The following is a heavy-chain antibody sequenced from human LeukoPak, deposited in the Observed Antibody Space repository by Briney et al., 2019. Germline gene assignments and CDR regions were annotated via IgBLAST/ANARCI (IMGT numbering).Heavy chain of an antibody. Sequence: KSSETLSLTCTVSGYSITTGYYWGWIRQPPGKGLEWIGSIYHSGSTYYNPSLKSRVTISVDTSKNQFSLELYSVTAADTAVYYRATLLTVYYRFDYWGQGTLVTVSS. CDR1: GYSITTGYY. V-gene: IGHV4-38-2*02. CDR3: ATLLTVYYRFDY. J-gene: IGHJ4*02. D-gene: IGHD3-9*01. CDR2: IYHSGST.